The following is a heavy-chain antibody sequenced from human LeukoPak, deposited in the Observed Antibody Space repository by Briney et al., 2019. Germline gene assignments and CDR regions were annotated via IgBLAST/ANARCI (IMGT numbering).Heavy chain of an antibody. J-gene: IGHJ4*02. CDR3: ARDQEAFDY. CDR2: IYPRDGST. CDR1: GYSFTSNY. V-gene: IGHV1-46*01. Sequence: ASVKVSCKASGYSFTSNYIHWVRQAPGQGLEWMGMIYPRDGSTSYAQKFQGRVTVTRDTSTSTVHMELSGLRSEDTAAYYCARDQEAFDYWGQGTLVIVSS.